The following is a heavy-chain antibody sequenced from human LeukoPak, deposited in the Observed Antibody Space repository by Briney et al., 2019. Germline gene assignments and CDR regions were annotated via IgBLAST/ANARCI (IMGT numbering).Heavy chain of an antibody. CDR2: ISGSGGST. CDR1: GFTFSSYA. V-gene: IGHV3-23*01. J-gene: IGHJ4*02. CDR3: AKAFTYYYDTSGYYHFDY. Sequence: PGGSLRLSCEASGFTFSSYAMSWVRKAPGKGLEWVSAISGSGGSTYYADSVKGRFTISRDNSKNTLFLQMNSLRAEDTAVYYCAKAFTYYYDTSGYYHFDYWGQGTLVTVSS. D-gene: IGHD3-22*01.